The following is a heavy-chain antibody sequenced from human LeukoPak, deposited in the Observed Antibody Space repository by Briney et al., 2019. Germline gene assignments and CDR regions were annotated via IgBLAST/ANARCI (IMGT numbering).Heavy chain of an antibody. CDR1: GFTVSSNY. V-gene: IGHV3-53*01. D-gene: IGHD1-26*01. CDR3: ARLVGDRTIYDY. J-gene: IGHJ4*02. Sequence: GGSLRLSCAASGFTVSSNYMSWVRQAPGKGLEWVSLIHRDDTYYADSVKGRFTISRDNSKNTLYLQMNSLRVEDTAVYYCARLVGDRTIYDYWGQGALVTVSS. CDR2: IHRDDT.